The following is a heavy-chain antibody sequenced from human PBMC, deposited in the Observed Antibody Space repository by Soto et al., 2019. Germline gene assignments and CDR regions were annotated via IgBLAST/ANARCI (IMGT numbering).Heavy chain of an antibody. CDR2: IYYSGST. D-gene: IGHD6-13*01. J-gene: IGHJ4*02. Sequence: SETLSLTCTVSGGSISSGGYYWSWIRQHPGKGLEWIGYIYYSGSTYYNPSLKSRVAISVDTSKNQFSLKLSSVTAADTAVYYCARDHGIAAALDYWGQGTLVTVSS. CDR3: ARDHGIAAALDY. CDR1: GGSISSGGYY. V-gene: IGHV4-31*03.